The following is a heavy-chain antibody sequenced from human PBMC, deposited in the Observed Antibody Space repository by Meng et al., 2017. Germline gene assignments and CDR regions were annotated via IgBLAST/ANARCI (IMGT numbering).Heavy chain of an antibody. CDR1: GFTFSSYE. Sequence: GESLKISCAAPGFTFSSYEMNWVRQAPGKGLEWVSYISSSGSTIYYADSVKGRFTISRDNAKNSLYLQMNSLRAEDTAVYYCASLDYYDGSGYLIKGGLDYWGQGTLVTVSS. V-gene: IGHV3-48*03. D-gene: IGHD3-22*01. CDR2: ISSSGSTI. J-gene: IGHJ4*02. CDR3: ASLDYYDGSGYLIKGGLDY.